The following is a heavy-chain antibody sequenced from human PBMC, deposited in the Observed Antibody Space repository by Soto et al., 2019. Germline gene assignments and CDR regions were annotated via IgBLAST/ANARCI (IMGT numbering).Heavy chain of an antibody. V-gene: IGHV1-18*01. Sequence: ASVKVSSKASGYTFTSYAISWVRQAPGQGLEWMGWISAYNGNTNYAQKLQGRVTMTTDTSTGTAHMELRSLRSDDTAVYYCARFSGWYNFDYWGQGTLVTVSS. CDR3: ARFSGWYNFDY. J-gene: IGHJ4*02. CDR1: GYTFTSYA. CDR2: ISAYNGNT. D-gene: IGHD6-19*01.